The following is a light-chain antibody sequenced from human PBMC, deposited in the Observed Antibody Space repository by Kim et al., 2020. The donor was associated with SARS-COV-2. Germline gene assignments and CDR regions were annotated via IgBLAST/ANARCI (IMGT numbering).Light chain of an antibody. V-gene: IGLV3-1*01. J-gene: IGLJ2*01. CDR2: QDT. CDR3: QSWDSSTVVV. Sequence: SPGQTASVTCSGDKLGDKYACWYQQKAGQSPVLVLYQDTKRPSGIPERFSGSNSGNTATLTISGTQAMDEADYYCQSWDSSTVVVFGGGTQLTVL. CDR1: KLGDKY.